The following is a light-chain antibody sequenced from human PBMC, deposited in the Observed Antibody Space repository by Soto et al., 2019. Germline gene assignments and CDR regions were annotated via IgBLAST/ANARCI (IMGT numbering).Light chain of an antibody. CDR3: LRYNAFSQT. CDR1: QGINDW. V-gene: IGKV1-5*01. Sequence: DIQMTQSPSTLSPSVLDIVSMACRSIQGINDWLAWYQQKPGKAPKVLIYDASSLQSGVPSRFSGSGSGTEFTLTIGSLQPDDVATYYCLRYNAFSQTFGQGTKVDIK. J-gene: IGKJ1*01. CDR2: DAS.